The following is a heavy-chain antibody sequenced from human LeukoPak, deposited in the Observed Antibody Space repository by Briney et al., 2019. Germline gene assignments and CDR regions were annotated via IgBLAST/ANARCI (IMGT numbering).Heavy chain of an antibody. CDR3: AKLRVGALDY. J-gene: IGHJ4*02. CDR1: GFTFSSYA. Sequence: GGSLRLSCAASGFTFSSYAMSWVRQAPGKGLEWVSTISGSGGSTYYADSVKGRFTMSGDNSKNTLYLQMNSLRAEDTAIYYCAKLRVGALDYWGQGTLVTVSS. D-gene: IGHD1-26*01. V-gene: IGHV3-23*01. CDR2: ISGSGGST.